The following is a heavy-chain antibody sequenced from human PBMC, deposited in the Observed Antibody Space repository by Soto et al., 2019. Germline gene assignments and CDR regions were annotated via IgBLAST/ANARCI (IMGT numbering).Heavy chain of an antibody. V-gene: IGHV3-72*01. CDR2: SKNKANSFTT. Sequence: GGSLRLSCAASGVTFSDHYMDCVSQAPGKGLEWVARSKNKANSFTTEYAASVKGRFTISRDDSESSLYLEMNSLRTEDTAVYHCAKSYYDSGSSVHPFDYWGRGTLVTVSS. CDR1: GVTFSDHY. D-gene: IGHD3-10*01. CDR3: AKSYYDSGSSVHPFDY. J-gene: IGHJ4*02.